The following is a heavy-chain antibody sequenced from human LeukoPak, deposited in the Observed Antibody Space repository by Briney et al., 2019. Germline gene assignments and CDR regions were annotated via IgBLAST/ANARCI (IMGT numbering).Heavy chain of an antibody. Sequence: PGGSLRLSCAASGFTFSSNYMSWVRQAPGKGLEWVSVIYSGGSTYYADSVKGRFTISRDNSKNTLYLQMNSLRAEDTAVYYCARARAGAGTFFFDYWGQGTLVTVSS. V-gene: IGHV3-53*01. D-gene: IGHD6-13*01. CDR3: ARARAGAGTFFFDY. J-gene: IGHJ4*02. CDR1: GFTFSSNY. CDR2: IYSGGST.